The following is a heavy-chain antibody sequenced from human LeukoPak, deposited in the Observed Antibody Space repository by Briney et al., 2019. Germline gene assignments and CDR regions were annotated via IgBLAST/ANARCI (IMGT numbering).Heavy chain of an antibody. V-gene: IGHV4-4*07. CDR1: GDSINNYY. CDR2: IYTSGAT. D-gene: IGHD1-26*01. J-gene: IGHJ4*02. Sequence: SETLSLTCTVSGDSINNYYWTWIRQPAGKGLEWIGRIYTSGATNYNPSLKSRVTMSVDTSKNQFSLKLNSVTAADTAVYYCARMGGGATRFDYWGQGTLVTVSS. CDR3: ARMGGGATRFDY.